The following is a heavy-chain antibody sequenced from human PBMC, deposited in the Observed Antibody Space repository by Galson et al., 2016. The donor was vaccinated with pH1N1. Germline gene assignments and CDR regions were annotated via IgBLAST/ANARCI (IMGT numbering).Heavy chain of an antibody. Sequence: TLSLTCTVSGGSITSGDYYWSWIRQPPGKGLEWIAYIYHRGLIYYSPSLKSRATISLDTSKNQFSLKLDSVSAADTAVYYCARNAWDGSGLNYFDSWGQGILVSVSS. CDR3: ARNAWDGSGLNYFDS. V-gene: IGHV4-30-4*01. D-gene: IGHD3-22*01. CDR1: GGSITSGDYY. J-gene: IGHJ5*01. CDR2: IYHRGLI.